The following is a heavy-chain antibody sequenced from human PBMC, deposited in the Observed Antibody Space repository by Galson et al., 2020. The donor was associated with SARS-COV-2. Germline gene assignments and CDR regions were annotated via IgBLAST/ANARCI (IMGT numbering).Heavy chain of an antibody. Sequence: RTPSHTSAISGDSVSTISAAWDSTRHYPSGGLEWLGRTYYRSKWYSDFAVSVKSRITISPDTSKNQFSRHLNSVTPEDTAVYYCASDCSSRFCLAYWGQGTLVTVSS. V-gene: IGHV6-1*01. J-gene: IGHJ4*02. D-gene: IGHD6-13*01. CDR2: TYYRSKWYS. CDR1: GDSVSTISAA. CDR3: ASDCSSRFCLAY.